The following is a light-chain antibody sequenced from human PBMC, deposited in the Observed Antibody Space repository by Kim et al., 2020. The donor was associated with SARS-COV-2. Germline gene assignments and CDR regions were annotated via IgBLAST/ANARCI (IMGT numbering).Light chain of an antibody. CDR2: LNSDGSH. CDR1: SGHSSYA. Sequence: SVTLTCTLSSGHSSYAIAWHQQQPEKGPRYLMKLNSDGSHSKGDGIPGRFSGSSSGAERYLTISSLQSEDEADYYCQTWGTGSWVFGGGTQLTVL. V-gene: IGLV4-69*01. CDR3: QTWGTGSWV. J-gene: IGLJ3*02.